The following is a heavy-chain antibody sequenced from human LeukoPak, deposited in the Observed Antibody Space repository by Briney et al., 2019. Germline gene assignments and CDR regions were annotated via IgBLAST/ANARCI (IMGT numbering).Heavy chain of an antibody. D-gene: IGHD3-3*01. V-gene: IGHV5-51*01. CDR1: GYSFTNYW. Sequence: GESLKISCKGSGYSFTNYWIAWVRQMPGKGLEWMGIIYPGDSDTRYSPSFQGQVTISADKSISTAYLQWSSLKASDTAMYYCAALGYYDFWSGYQPIDYWGQGTLVTVSS. CDR2: IYPGDSDT. J-gene: IGHJ4*02. CDR3: AALGYYDFWSGYQPIDY.